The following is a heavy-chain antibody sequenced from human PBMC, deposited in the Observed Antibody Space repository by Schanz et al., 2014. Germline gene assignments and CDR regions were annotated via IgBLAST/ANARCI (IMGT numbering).Heavy chain of an antibody. CDR3: AKGQLLSYYFDY. J-gene: IGHJ4*02. CDR2: ISGGGGGYR. Sequence: EVQLLESGGGLVQPGGSLRLSCAASGFTFSSYAMSWVRQAPGMGLEWVSTISGGGGGYRPYADSVKGRFTISRDNSKNTLYLQMNSLRAEDTAVYYCAKGQLLSYYFDYWGQGTLVTVSS. CDR1: GFTFSSYA. V-gene: IGHV3-23*01. D-gene: IGHD2-21*01.